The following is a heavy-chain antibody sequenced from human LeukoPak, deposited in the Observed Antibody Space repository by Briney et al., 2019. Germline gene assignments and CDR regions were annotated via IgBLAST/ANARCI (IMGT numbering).Heavy chain of an antibody. V-gene: IGHV4-4*07. D-gene: IGHD1-1*01. CDR3: AREGDNRSEQNWFDP. Sequence: SETLSLKRTVSGGTISGYTWSWVRQPAGKGLEWIGRVYSSGTTNYNPSLNSRVTISVDTSKSQFSLEMTSVTAADTAVYYCAREGDNRSEQNWFDPWGQGTLVTVSS. CDR2: VYSSGTT. CDR1: GGTISGYT. J-gene: IGHJ5*02.